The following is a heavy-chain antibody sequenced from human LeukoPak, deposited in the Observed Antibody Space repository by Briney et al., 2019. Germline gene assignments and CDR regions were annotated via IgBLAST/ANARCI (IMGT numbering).Heavy chain of an antibody. V-gene: IGHV3-23*01. Sequence: PGGSLRLSCAASGFTFSSYAMSWVRQAPGKGLEWVSAISGSGGSTYYADSVKGRFTISRDNSKNTLYLQMNSLRAEDTALYYCAKAVRRYCSGGSCYYYFDYWGQGTLVTVSS. CDR1: GFTFSSYA. D-gene: IGHD2-15*01. CDR2: ISGSGGST. CDR3: AKAVRRYCSGGSCYYYFDY. J-gene: IGHJ4*02.